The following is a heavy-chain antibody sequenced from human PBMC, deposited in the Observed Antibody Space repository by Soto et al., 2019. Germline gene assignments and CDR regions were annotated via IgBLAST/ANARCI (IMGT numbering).Heavy chain of an antibody. V-gene: IGHV3-30-3*01. J-gene: IGHJ6*02. Sequence: QVQLVESGGGVVQPGRSLRLSCAASGFTFSSYAMHWVRQAPGKGLEWVAVISDDGSNKYYADSVKGRFTISRDNSKNTLYLLMNSLRAEDAAVYYCARDGGDIVLVPAANYYYYGMDVWGQGTTVTVSS. CDR2: ISDDGSNK. CDR1: GFTFSSYA. D-gene: IGHD2-2*01. CDR3: ARDGGDIVLVPAANYYYYGMDV.